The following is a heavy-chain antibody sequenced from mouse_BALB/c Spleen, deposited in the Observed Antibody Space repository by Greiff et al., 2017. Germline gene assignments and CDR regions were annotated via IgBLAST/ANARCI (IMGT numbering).Heavy chain of an antibody. Sequence: VQLQQSGPGLVAPSQSLSITCTASGFSLTSYGVHWVRQPPGQGLEWLGVIWAGGSTNYNSALMSRLSISKDNSKNQVFLKMNSLQTEDTAMYYCARESLYGSPLAYWGQGTLVTVSA. CDR1: GFSLTSYG. D-gene: IGHD1-1*01. J-gene: IGHJ3*01. CDR2: IWAGGST. CDR3: ARESLYGSPLAY. V-gene: IGHV2-9*02.